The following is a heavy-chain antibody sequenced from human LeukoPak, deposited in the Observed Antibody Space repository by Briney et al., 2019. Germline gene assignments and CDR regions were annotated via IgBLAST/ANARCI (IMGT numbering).Heavy chain of an antibody. CDR1: GGSISRYY. CDR2: IYYTRII. D-gene: IGHD1-1*01. J-gene: IGHJ4*02. CDR3: AGGDTTLPTGSYLDY. Sequence: SETLSLTCIVSGGSISRYYWSWIRQPPGKGLEWIGHIYYTRIIDYNSSLKSRVTISVDTSRNQFSLRLSSVTASDTAVYYCAGGDTTLPTGSYLDYWGQGTLVTVSS. V-gene: IGHV4-59*01.